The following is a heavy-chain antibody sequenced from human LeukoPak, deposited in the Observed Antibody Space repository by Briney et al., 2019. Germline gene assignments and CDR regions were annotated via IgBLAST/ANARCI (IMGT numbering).Heavy chain of an antibody. J-gene: IGHJ5*02. Sequence: GGSLRLSCAASGFTFSSYSMNWVRQAPGKGLEWVSYISSSSSTIYYADSVKGRFTISRDNAKNSLYLQMTILRDADTAVHYCARTASYYDSSGYYSWGQGTLVTVSS. V-gene: IGHV3-48*02. CDR2: ISSSSSTI. CDR1: GFTFSSYS. D-gene: IGHD3-22*01. CDR3: ARTASYYDSSGYYS.